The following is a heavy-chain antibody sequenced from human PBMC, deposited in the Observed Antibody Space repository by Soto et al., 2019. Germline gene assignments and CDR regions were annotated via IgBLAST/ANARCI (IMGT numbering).Heavy chain of an antibody. CDR2: MSHSGGT. D-gene: IGHD1-1*01. CDR1: GGFVTSGSYY. V-gene: IGHV4-34*01. J-gene: IGHJ3*02. Sequence: QVQLQQWGAGLLKPSETLSLTCAVYGGFVTSGSYYWSWIRQPPGKGLEWIGEMSHSGGTHLNPSLKSGFTLSVGTSKNQFNLKMSSVTDADTALYYCARVERGTATTVVDAFDIWGPGTMVTVSS. CDR3: ARVERGTATTVVDAFDI.